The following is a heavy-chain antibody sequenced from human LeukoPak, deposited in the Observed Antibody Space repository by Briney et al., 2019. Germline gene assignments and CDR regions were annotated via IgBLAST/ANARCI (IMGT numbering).Heavy chain of an antibody. J-gene: IGHJ4*02. D-gene: IGHD3-10*01. CDR2: YSGGST. V-gene: IGHV3-66*02. CDR1: GFTVSSNY. Sequence: PGGSLRLSCAASGFTVSSNYMSWVRQAPGKGLEWDSVYSGGSTYYADSVKGRFTISRDNSKNTLYLQMNSLRAEDTAVYYCARSYYYGSGSPTGYWGQGTLVTVSS. CDR3: ARSYYYGSGSPTGY.